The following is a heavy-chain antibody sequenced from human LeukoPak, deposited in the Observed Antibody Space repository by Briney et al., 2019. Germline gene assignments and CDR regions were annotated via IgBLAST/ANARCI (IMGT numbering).Heavy chain of an antibody. D-gene: IGHD3-3*01. CDR1: GFTFSDYY. Sequence: GGSLRLSCAASGFTFSDYYMSWIRQAPGKGLEWVSYISSSGRTIYYADSEKGRFTISRDNAKNSLYLQMNSLRAEDTAVYYCASERAFGVVIRDYWGQGTLVTVSS. CDR3: ASERAFGVVIRDY. CDR2: ISSSGRTI. J-gene: IGHJ4*02. V-gene: IGHV3-11*01.